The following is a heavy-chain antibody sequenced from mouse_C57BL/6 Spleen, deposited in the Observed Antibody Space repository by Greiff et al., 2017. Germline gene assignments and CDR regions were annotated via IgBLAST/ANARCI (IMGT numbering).Heavy chain of an antibody. V-gene: IGHV1-12*01. J-gene: IGHJ4*01. CDR2: IYPGNGDT. Sequence: LQQSGAELVRPGASVKMSCKASGYTFTSYNMHWVKQTPRQGLEWIGAIYPGNGDTSYNQKFKGKATLTVDKSSSTAYMQLSSLTSEDSAVYFCARGDYDGHYYAMDYWGQGTSVTVSS. CDR3: ARGDYDGHYYAMDY. D-gene: IGHD2-4*01. CDR1: GYTFTSYN.